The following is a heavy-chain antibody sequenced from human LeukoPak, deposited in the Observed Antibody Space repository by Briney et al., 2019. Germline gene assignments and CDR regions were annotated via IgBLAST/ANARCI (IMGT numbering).Heavy chain of an antibody. Sequence: PGGSLRLSCAASGVSVSSNFMIWVRQAPGKGLEWVSLIYSGGETSYADSVKGRFSISRDNSKNTLYLQMNSLRVEDTAVYYCTRAPPAGAINTYAWGQGTLVTVSS. CDR1: GVSVSSNF. J-gene: IGHJ5*02. CDR3: TRAPPAGAINTYA. D-gene: IGHD6-13*01. CDR2: IYSGGET. V-gene: IGHV3-66*01.